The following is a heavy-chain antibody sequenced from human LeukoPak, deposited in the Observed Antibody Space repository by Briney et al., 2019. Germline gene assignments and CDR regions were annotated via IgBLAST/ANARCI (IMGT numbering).Heavy chain of an antibody. CDR2: IYYSGST. CDR3: ARILGYCSGGSCAHGWFDP. CDR1: GGSFRSYY. D-gene: IGHD2-15*01. V-gene: IGHV4-59*06. Sequence: SETLSLTCAVYGGSFRSYYWSWIRQPPGKGLEWIGYIYYSGSTYYNPSLKSRVTISVDTSKNQFSLKLSSVTAADTAVYYCARILGYCSGGSCAHGWFDPWGQGTLVTVSS. J-gene: IGHJ5*02.